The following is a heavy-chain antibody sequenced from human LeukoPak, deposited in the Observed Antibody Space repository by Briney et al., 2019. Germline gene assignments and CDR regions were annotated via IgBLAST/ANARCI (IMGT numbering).Heavy chain of an antibody. V-gene: IGHV3-33*01. D-gene: IGHD1-14*01. CDR2: IWYDGSNK. Sequence: GRSPRLSCAASGFSFGGYGMHWVRQAPGKGLEWVAVIWYDGSNKYYADSVKGRFTIFRDNSKNTLYLQMNSLRAEDTAVYYCARDQGSFPGNTFDYWGQGTLVTVSS. CDR1: GFSFGGYG. CDR3: ARDQGSFPGNTFDY. J-gene: IGHJ4*02.